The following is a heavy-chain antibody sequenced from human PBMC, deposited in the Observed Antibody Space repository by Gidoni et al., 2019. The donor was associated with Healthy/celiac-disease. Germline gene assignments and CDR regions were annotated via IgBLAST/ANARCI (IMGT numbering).Heavy chain of an antibody. Sequence: QVQLQESGPGLVKPSETLSLTCTVSGGSISSYYWSWIRQPPGKGLEWIGYIYYSGSTNYNPSLKSRVTISVDTSKTQFSLKLSSVTAADTAVYYCASERVTTMVRGVIHWFDPWGQGTLVTVSS. J-gene: IGHJ5*02. CDR3: ASERVTTMVRGVIHWFDP. V-gene: IGHV4-59*01. CDR2: IYYSGST. CDR1: GGSISSYY. D-gene: IGHD3-10*01.